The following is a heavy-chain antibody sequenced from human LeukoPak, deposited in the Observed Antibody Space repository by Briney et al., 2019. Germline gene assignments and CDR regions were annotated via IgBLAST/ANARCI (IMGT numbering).Heavy chain of an antibody. CDR2: ISAYNGNT. CDR1: GYTFTSYG. V-gene: IGHV1-18*01. D-gene: IGHD4-17*01. CDR3: ARASLPFGGTVTGGLYNWFDP. J-gene: IGHJ5*02. Sequence: GASVKVSCKASGYTFTSYGISWVRQAPGQGLEWMGWISAYNGNTNYAQKIQGRVTMTTDTSTSTAYMELRSLRSDDTAVYYCARASLPFGGTVTGGLYNWFDPWGQGTLVTVSS.